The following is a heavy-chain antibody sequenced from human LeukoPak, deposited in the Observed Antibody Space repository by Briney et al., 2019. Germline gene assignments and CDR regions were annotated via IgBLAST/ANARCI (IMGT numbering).Heavy chain of an antibody. CDR1: GGSLGHYY. CDR3: ARHDEMPFIRRGFDL. V-gene: IGHV4-59*08. J-gene: IGHJ4*02. Sequence: PSETLSLACTVSGGSLGHYYWGWIRQPAGKGLEWVGYIFYNGATSYTHSLKGRLNISVDTSTNQFSLSLNSVTAADTAVYFCARHDEMPFIRRGFDLWGPGILVTVSS. D-gene: IGHD5-24*01. CDR2: IFYNGAT.